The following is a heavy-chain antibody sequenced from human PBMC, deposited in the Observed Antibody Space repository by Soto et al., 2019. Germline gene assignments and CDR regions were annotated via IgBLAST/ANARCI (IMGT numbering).Heavy chain of an antibody. J-gene: IGHJ4*02. Sequence: QVQLVQSGPEVKKPGSSVKVSCKVSGGPFSTLSISWVRQAPGQGLMWMGGIIPIFDATNYAQMCQGRVTITADDSTSTAYMELSSLRSDDTAVYYCARDLPNRSGRVWGPGTLVTVSS. CDR2: IIPIFDAT. V-gene: IGHV1-69*01. CDR1: GGPFSTLS. D-gene: IGHD3-10*01. CDR3: ARDLPNRSGRV.